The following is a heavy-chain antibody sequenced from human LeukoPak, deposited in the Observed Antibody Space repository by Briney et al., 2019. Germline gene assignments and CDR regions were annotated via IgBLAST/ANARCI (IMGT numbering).Heavy chain of an antibody. D-gene: IGHD1-14*01. CDR2: IYPGGSNT. Sequence: GESLKISCQGSGYRFTSYWIGWVRQVPGQGLEWLGIIYPGGSNTRYSPSLQGQVTISADDSINTAYLQWRSLTASDTAIYYCARRKDWYFDLWGPGTLVTVSS. V-gene: IGHV5-51*01. CDR3: ARRKDWYFDL. J-gene: IGHJ2*01. CDR1: GYRFTSYW.